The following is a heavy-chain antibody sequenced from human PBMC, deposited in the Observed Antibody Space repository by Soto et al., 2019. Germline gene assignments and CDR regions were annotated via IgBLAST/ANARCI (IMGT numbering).Heavy chain of an antibody. Sequence: SETLSLTCTVSGGSVSSGSYYWSWIRQPPGKGLEWIGYIYDSGNTNYNPSLKSRVTILVDTAKKQISLKLSSVTAADTAVYYCARGLILWFGELSRRGGYYYYMDVWGKGTSVTVSS. CDR2: IYDSGNT. V-gene: IGHV4-61*01. J-gene: IGHJ6*03. CDR1: GGSVSSGSYY. CDR3: ARGLILWFGELSRRGGYYYYMDV. D-gene: IGHD3-10*01.